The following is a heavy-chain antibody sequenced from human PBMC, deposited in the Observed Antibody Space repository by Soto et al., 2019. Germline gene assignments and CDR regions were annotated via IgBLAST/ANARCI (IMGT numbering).Heavy chain of an antibody. CDR3: ASSLVLRGYDFYFDY. V-gene: IGHV1-3*01. CDR1: GYTFTSYA. CDR2: INAGNGNT. J-gene: IGHJ4*02. D-gene: IGHD5-12*01. Sequence: QVRLVQSGAEVKKPGASVKVSCKASGYTFTSYAMHWVRQAPGQRLEWMGWINAGNGNTKYSQKFQGRVTITRDTSRSTGYMELSTLRSDDTAVYYCASSLVLRGYDFYFDYWGKGTLVTVSS.